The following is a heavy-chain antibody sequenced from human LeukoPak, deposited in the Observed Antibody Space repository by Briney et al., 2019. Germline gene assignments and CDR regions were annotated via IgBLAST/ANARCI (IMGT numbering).Heavy chain of an antibody. CDR2: IWYDGSNK. CDR1: GFTFSDYG. Sequence: GGSLRLSCAASGFTFSDYGMYWVRQAPGKGLEWVAVIWYDGSNKYYADSVKGRCTISRDNSKNTLYLLMNSLRAEDTAVYYCAREQQLATYYFDYWGQGNLVTVSS. CDR3: AREQQLATYYFDY. D-gene: IGHD6-13*01. V-gene: IGHV3-33*01. J-gene: IGHJ4*02.